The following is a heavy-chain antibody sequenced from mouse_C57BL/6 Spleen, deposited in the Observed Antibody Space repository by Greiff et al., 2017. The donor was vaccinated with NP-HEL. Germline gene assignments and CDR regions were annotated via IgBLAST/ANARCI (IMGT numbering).Heavy chain of an antibody. V-gene: IGHV1-82*01. CDR2: IYTGDGDT. Sequence: QVQLQQSGPELVKPGASVKISCKASGYAFSSSWLNWVKQRPGKGLEWIGRIYTGDGDTKYNGKFTGKATMTADKSSSTAYMQLRSLTSEDSAVYFCARHSNLGWFAYWGQGTLVTVSA. J-gene: IGHJ3*01. D-gene: IGHD2-5*01. CDR1: GYAFSSSW. CDR3: ARHSNLGWFAY.